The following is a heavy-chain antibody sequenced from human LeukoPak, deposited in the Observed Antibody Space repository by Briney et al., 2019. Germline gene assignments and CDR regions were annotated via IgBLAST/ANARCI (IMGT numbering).Heavy chain of an antibody. J-gene: IGHJ4*02. Sequence: SGGSLRLSFAASGFTFSSYAMNWVRQAPGKGLEWVSVISGSGGRTYYADSVKGRFTISRDNTKNTLYLQMNSLRAEDTAVYYCARDSTGDGYKNFDYWGQGTLVTVSS. D-gene: IGHD5-24*01. CDR2: ISGSGGRT. CDR1: GFTFSSYA. CDR3: ARDSTGDGYKNFDY. V-gene: IGHV3-23*01.